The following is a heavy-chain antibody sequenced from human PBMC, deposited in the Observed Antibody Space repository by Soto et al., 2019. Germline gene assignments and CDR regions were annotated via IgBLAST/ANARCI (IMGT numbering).Heavy chain of an antibody. CDR2: MNPNTGNT. Sequence: QVQLVQSGAEVKKPGASVKVSCSASGYTFISNDINWVRQAPGQGLEWMGWMNPNTGNTGYAQKFQGRVTMTRSTSIDTAYMELPSLRSEDTAVYYCARGLDCGGDCYSEAFDIWGQGTGVTGSS. CDR1: GYTFISND. CDR3: ARGLDCGGDCYSEAFDI. D-gene: IGHD2-21*01. J-gene: IGHJ3*02. V-gene: IGHV1-8*01.